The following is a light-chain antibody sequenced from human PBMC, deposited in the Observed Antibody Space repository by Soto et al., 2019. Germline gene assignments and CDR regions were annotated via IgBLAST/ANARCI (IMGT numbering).Light chain of an antibody. V-gene: IGLV1-40*01. CDR2: GNS. Sequence: QSVLTQPPSVSGAPGQRVTISCTGRSSNIGAGYDVHWYQQLPGTAPKLLIYGNSNRTSGVPDRFSGPKSGTSASLAITGLQAEAEADYYGHYYYSSLSGYVFGTGTKVTVL. CDR1: SSNIGAGYD. CDR3: HYYYSSLSGYV. J-gene: IGLJ1*01.